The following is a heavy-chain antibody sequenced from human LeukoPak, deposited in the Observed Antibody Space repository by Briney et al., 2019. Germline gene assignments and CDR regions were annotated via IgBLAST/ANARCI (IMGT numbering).Heavy chain of an antibody. J-gene: IGHJ6*02. V-gene: IGHV1-8*01. CDR1: GYTFTSYD. CDR2: MNPNSGNT. D-gene: IGHD2-21*02. CDR3: ARGGVVVTAKQYYYGMDV. Sequence: ASVKVSCKASGYTFTSYDINWMRQATGQGLEWMGWMNPNSGNTGYAQKFQGRVTMTRNTSISTAYMELSSLRSEDTAVYYCARGGVVVTAKQYYYGMDVWGQGTTVTVSS.